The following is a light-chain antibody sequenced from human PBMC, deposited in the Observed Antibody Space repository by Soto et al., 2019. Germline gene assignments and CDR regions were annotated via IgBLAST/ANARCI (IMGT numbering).Light chain of an antibody. J-gene: IGKJ4*01. CDR3: QQFSSSPLT. Sequence: VVMAFCPGPPSVYPGESATLSRRASQSVGSDLAWYQQKPGQAPRLLIYDASSRATGIPDRFSGGGPGTDFTLTISRLEPEDFAVYCCQQFSSSPLTFGGGTKVDIK. CDR2: DAS. V-gene: IGKV3-20*01. CDR1: QSVGSD.